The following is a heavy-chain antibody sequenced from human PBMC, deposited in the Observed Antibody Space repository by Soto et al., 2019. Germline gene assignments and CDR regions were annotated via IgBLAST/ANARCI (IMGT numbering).Heavy chain of an antibody. J-gene: IGHJ5*02. CDR2: IYFTGST. CDR3: TRGPPRVQWFDP. CDR1: GGAVSSGTYY. V-gene: IGHV4-61*01. Sequence: SETLSLTCTVSGGAVSSGTYYWICMRQPPGKGLEWIGHIYFTGSTNYNPSLKSRVTMSLDTSRNQFSLKLSSVTAADTAVYYCTRGPPRVQWFDPWGLGTLVTVSS.